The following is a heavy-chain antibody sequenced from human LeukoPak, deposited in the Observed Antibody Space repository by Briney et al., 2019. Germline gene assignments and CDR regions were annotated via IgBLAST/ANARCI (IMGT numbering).Heavy chain of an antibody. V-gene: IGHV3-33*06. CDR1: GYTFSSYG. Sequence: PGRSLRLSCAASGYTFSSYGMHWVRQAPGKGLEWVAVIWYDGSNTYYADSVKGRFTISRDNSKNTLYLQMNSLRAEDTAVYYCAKSIAAAGTADFDYWGQGTLVTVSS. CDR3: AKSIAAAGTADFDY. D-gene: IGHD6-13*01. CDR2: IWYDGSNT. J-gene: IGHJ4*02.